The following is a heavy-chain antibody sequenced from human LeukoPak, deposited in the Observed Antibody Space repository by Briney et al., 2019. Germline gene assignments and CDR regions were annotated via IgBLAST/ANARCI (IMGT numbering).Heavy chain of an antibody. J-gene: IGHJ5*02. D-gene: IGHD3-22*01. Sequence: PSETLSLTCTVSGGSISSSSYYWGWIRQPPGKGLEWIVSIYYSGSTYYNPSLKSRVTISVDTSKNQFSLKLSSVTAADTAVYYCARNDVYYYDSSGYPGGNWFDPWGQGTLVTVSS. CDR3: ARNDVYYYDSSGYPGGNWFDP. V-gene: IGHV4-39*01. CDR1: GGSISSSSYY. CDR2: IYYSGST.